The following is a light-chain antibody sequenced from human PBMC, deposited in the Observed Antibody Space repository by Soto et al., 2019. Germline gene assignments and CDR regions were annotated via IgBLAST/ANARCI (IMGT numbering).Light chain of an antibody. V-gene: IGKV3-20*01. CDR3: QHYGRSPM. Sequence: EIVTTQSPATLSVSAGDRATLSCRASQSISSNLAWYQQKPGQAPRLLMFRTSSRAIGVPDRFTGSGSGTDFTLTISRLEPEDFAVYYCQHYGRSPMFGQGTKVE. CDR1: QSISSN. CDR2: RTS. J-gene: IGKJ1*01.